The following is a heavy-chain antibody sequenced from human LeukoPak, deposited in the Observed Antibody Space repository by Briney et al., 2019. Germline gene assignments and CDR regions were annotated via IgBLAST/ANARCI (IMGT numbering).Heavy chain of an antibody. CDR1: GYTFTSYG. J-gene: IGHJ4*02. V-gene: IGHV1-18*01. Sequence: ASVKVSCNASGYTFTSYGISWVRQAPGQGLEWMGWISAYNGNTNYAQKLQGRVTMTTDTSTSTAYMELRSLRSDDTAVYYCARLGYDILTGHSPPRLDYWGQGTLVTVSS. CDR2: ISAYNGNT. CDR3: ARLGYDILTGHSPPRLDY. D-gene: IGHD3-9*01.